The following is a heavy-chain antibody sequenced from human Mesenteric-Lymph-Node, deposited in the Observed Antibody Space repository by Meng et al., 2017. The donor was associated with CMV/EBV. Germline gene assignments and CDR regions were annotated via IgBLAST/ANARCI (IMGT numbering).Heavy chain of an antibody. CDR2: IKQDGSEK. CDR3: ASGWPIISGGPWRDTFNM. J-gene: IGHJ3*02. CDR1: GFTFSSYW. Sequence: GGSLRLSCAASGFTFSSYWMSWVRQAPGKGLEWVANIKQDGSEKYYVDSVKGRFTISRDNAKNSLYLEMNSLRAEDTALYYCASGWPIISGGPWRDTFNMWGQGTMVTVSS. V-gene: IGHV3-7*03. D-gene: IGHD6-19*01.